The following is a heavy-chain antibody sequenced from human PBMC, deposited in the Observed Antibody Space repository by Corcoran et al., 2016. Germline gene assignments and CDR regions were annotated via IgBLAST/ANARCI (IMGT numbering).Heavy chain of an antibody. CDR3: ARGRGLVFDY. D-gene: IGHD2-2*01. CDR1: GGSFSGYY. J-gene: IGHJ4*02. CDR2: INHSGST. V-gene: IGHV4-34*01. Sequence: QVQLQQWGAGLLKPSETLSLTCAVYGGSFSGYYWSWIRQPPGKGLEWSGEINHSGSTNYNPSLKSRVTISVDTSKNQFSLKLSSVTAADTAVYYCARGRGLVFDYWGQGTLVTVSS.